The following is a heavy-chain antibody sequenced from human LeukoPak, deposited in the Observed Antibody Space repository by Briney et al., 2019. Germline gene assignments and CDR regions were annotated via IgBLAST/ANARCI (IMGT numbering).Heavy chain of an antibody. J-gene: IGHJ6*02. Sequence: SETLSLTCTVSGGSISSGDYYWSWIRQPPGKGLEWIGYIYYSGSTYYNPSLKSRVTISVDMSKNQFSLKLSSVTAADTAVYYCARTRDANAYYYYYGMDVWGQGTTVTVSS. V-gene: IGHV4-30-4*01. CDR3: ARTRDANAYYYYYGMDV. CDR2: IYYSGST. CDR1: GGSISSGDYY. D-gene: IGHD2-2*01.